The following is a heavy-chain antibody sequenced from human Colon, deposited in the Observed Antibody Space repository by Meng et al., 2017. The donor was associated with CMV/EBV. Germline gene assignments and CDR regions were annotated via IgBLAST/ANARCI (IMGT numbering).Heavy chain of an antibody. CDR2: IYDSGST. Sequence: SETLSLTCTVSGGSISSYYWTWIRQPPGKGLEWIGFIYDSGSTNYNPSLKSRVTISLDSSKNQFSLKLNSVTAADTAVYYCARDVFNYDILTGSYNYYYGMDVWGQGTTVTVSS. CDR3: ARDVFNYDILTGSYNYYYGMDV. CDR1: GGSISSYY. D-gene: IGHD3-9*01. V-gene: IGHV4-59*01. J-gene: IGHJ6*02.